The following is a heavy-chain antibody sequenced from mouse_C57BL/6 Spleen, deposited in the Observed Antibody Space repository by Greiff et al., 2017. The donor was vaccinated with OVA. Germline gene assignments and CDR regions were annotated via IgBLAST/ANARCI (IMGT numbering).Heavy chain of an antibody. CDR1: GYTFTSYW. Sequence: QVQLKQSGAELVKPGASVKLSCKASGYTFTSYWMHWVKQRPGQGLEWIGMIHPNSGSTNYNEKFKSKATLTVDKSSSTAYMQLSSLTSEDSAVYYCSRGGYGFIAYWGQGTLVTVSA. D-gene: IGHD2-2*01. CDR2: IHPNSGST. CDR3: SRGGYGFIAY. V-gene: IGHV1-64*01. J-gene: IGHJ3*01.